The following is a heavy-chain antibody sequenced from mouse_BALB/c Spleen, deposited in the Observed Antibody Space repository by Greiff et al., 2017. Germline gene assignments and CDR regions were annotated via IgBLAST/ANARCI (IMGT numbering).Heavy chain of an antibody. CDR3: TRDSCNYGAMDY. CDR1: GFTFSSYT. J-gene: IGHJ4*01. Sequence: DVQLVESGGGLVKPGGSLKLSCAASGFTFSSYTMSWVRQTPEKRLEWVATISSGGSYTYYPDSVKGRFTISRDNAKNTLYLQMSSLKSEDTAMYYCTRDSCNYGAMDYWGQGTSVTVSS. V-gene: IGHV5-6-4*01. CDR2: ISSGGSYT. D-gene: IGHD2-1*01.